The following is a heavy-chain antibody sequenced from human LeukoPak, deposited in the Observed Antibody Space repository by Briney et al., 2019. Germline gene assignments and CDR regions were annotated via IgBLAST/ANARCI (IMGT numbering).Heavy chain of an antibody. CDR1: GFTFSSYE. CDR3: ARGAYYYDSSGAFDY. CDR2: ISSSGSTI. Sequence: GGSLRLSCAASGFTFSSYEMNWVRQAPGKGLEWVSYISSSGSTIYYADSVKGRFTIPRDNAKNSLYLQMNSLRAEDTAVYYCARGAYYYDSSGAFDYWGQGTLVTVSS. V-gene: IGHV3-48*03. J-gene: IGHJ4*02. D-gene: IGHD3-22*01.